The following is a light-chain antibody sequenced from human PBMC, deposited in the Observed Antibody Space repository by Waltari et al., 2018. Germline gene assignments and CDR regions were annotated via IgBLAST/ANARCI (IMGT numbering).Light chain of an antibody. CDR2: KAS. Sequence: DIQVTQSPFTLSASVGERVTITCRASQTVSSSLAWYQKKPGKAPKLLIYKASSLESVVPSRFSGSGSGTEFTLTISNLQPDDFATYYCQHYNSYPYTFGPGTKLEIK. CDR3: QHYNSYPYT. J-gene: IGKJ2*01. V-gene: IGKV1-5*03. CDR1: QTVSSS.